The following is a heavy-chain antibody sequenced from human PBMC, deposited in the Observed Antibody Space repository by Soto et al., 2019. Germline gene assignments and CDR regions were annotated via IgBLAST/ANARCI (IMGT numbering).Heavy chain of an antibody. CDR2: ISTTGGHV. V-gene: IGHV3-48*03. D-gene: IGHD7-27*01. CDR1: GFLFRNYE. CDR3: VSQPHWARPFES. Sequence: GGSLRLSCVGSGFLFRNYETNWVRQAPGKGLEWLAHISTTGGHVSESDSVKGRFTISRDNTKHTLYLQMNSLRTEDTGVYYCVSQPHWARPFESWGQGTLVTVSS. J-gene: IGHJ4*02.